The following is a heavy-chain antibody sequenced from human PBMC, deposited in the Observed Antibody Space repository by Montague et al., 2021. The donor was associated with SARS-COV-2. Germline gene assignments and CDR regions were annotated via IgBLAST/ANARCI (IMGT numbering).Heavy chain of an antibody. D-gene: IGHD4-17*01. V-gene: IGHV4-31*03. Sequence: TLSLTCTVSGGSISSGGYYWSWIRQHPGKGLEWIGYIYYSGSTYYNPSLKSRVTISVDTSKNQFSLKLSSVTAADTAVYYCARDGGTVTTFLGVGYVRGGLNWFDPWGQGTLVTVSS. CDR3: ARDGGTVTTFLGVGYVRGGLNWFDP. CDR2: IYYSGST. J-gene: IGHJ5*02. CDR1: GGSISSGGYY.